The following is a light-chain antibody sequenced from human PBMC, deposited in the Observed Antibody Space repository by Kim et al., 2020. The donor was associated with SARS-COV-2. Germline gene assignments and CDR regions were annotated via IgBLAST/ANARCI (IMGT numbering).Light chain of an antibody. J-gene: IGLJ3*02. Sequence: GYPGKTASITGAEYKLGNKYVYWYQQKPGKSPVLVIYQDTRRPSGIPERLSGSISENTATLTISGTQAMDEADYYCQVWDTNTVLFGGGTQLTVL. CDR1: KLGNKY. CDR2: QDT. V-gene: IGLV3-1*01. CDR3: QVWDTNTVL.